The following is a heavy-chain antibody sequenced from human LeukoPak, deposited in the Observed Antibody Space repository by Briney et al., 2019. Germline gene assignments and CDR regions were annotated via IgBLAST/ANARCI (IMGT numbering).Heavy chain of an antibody. Sequence: ASVKVSCKASGYTFTSYDINWVRQAAGQGLEWMGWMNPNSGNTGYAQKFQGRVTMTRNTSISTAYMELSSLRSEDTAVYYCARGPSGSWYAYYYYYYMDVWGKGTTVTISS. D-gene: IGHD6-13*01. CDR3: ARGPSGSWYAYYYYYYMDV. CDR1: GYTFTSYD. J-gene: IGHJ6*03. CDR2: MNPNSGNT. V-gene: IGHV1-8*01.